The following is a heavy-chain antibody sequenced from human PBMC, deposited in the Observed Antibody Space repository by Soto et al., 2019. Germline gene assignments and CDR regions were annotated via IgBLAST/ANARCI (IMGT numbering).Heavy chain of an antibody. J-gene: IGHJ6*02. CDR1: GGSISSSNW. Sequence: QVQLQESGRGLVKPSGTLSLTCAVSGGSISSSNWWSWVRQPPGKGLEWIGEIYHSGSTNYNPSLKSRVTISVDKSKNQFSLKLSSVTAADTAVYYCARDLGRITMVRGVTYGMDVWGQGTTVTVSS. D-gene: IGHD3-10*01. CDR2: IYHSGST. V-gene: IGHV4-4*02. CDR3: ARDLGRITMVRGVTYGMDV.